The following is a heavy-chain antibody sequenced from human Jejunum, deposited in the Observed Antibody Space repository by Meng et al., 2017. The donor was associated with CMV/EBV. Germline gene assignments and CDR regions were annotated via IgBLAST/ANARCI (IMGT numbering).Heavy chain of an antibody. D-gene: IGHD2-2*03. Sequence: IFTSYPMSWVRQAPGKGLEWVSSISVYSGQVHYADSVKGRFTISRDNAKNSLYLQMDSLRAEDTAVYFCASGFCGSAGCFREFDHWGQGAVVTVSS. CDR2: ISVYSGQV. V-gene: IGHV3-21*01. J-gene: IGHJ4*02. CDR1: IFTSYP. CDR3: ASGFCGSAGCFREFDH.